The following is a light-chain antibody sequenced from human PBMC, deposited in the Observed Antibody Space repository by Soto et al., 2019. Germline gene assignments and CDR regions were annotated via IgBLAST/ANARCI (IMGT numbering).Light chain of an antibody. CDR1: QSVSSY. J-gene: IGKJ5*01. CDR3: QQRSNWPPTVT. V-gene: IGKV3-11*01. Sequence: EIVLTQSPATLSLSPGERATLSCRASQSVSSYLAWYQQKPGQAPRLLIYDASNRATGIPARFSGSGSGTDFTLXIXSLXPEDFAVYYCQQRSNWPPTVTFGQGTRLEIK. CDR2: DAS.